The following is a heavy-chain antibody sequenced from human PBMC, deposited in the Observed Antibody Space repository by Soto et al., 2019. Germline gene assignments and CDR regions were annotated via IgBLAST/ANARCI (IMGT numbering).Heavy chain of an antibody. CDR2: VNPNNGDT. Sequence: QVQLVQSGAELKKPGASVKVSCKASGYTFSNYDMNWVRQATGQGPEWIGWVNPNNGDTGYAQKFQGRVTLTTDISTTTAYMALTSLRSEDTAIYYCAKVSRKGSAIDFDYWCQGTLITFSS. J-gene: IGHJ4*02. CDR3: AKVSRKGSAIDFDY. CDR1: GYTFSNYD. V-gene: IGHV1-8*01. D-gene: IGHD3-10*01.